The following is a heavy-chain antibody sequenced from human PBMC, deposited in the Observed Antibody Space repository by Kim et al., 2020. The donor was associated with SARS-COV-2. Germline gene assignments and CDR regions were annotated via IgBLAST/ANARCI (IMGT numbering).Heavy chain of an antibody. CDR2: ISAYNGNT. V-gene: IGHV1-18*04. CDR1: GYTFTSYG. Sequence: ASVKVSCKASGYTFTSYGISWVRQAPGQGLEWMGWISAYNGNTNYAQKLQGRVTMTTDTSTSTAYMELRSLRSDDTAVYYCARDRWEDIVVVPAAVDAFDIWGQGPMVTVSS. CDR3: ARDRWEDIVVVPAAVDAFDI. D-gene: IGHD2-2*01. J-gene: IGHJ3*02.